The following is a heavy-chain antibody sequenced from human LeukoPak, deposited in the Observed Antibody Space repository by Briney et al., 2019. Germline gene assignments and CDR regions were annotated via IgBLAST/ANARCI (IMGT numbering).Heavy chain of an antibody. D-gene: IGHD3-16*01. CDR3: ASRRRGFYDYVWGSQLDY. Sequence: SETLSLTCTVSGGSISSGGYYWSWIRQHPGKGLEWIGYIYYSGSTYYNPSLKSRVTISVDTSKNQFSLKLSSVTAADTAVYYCASRRRGFYDYVWGSQLDYWGQGTLVTVSS. CDR1: GGSISSGGYY. J-gene: IGHJ4*02. V-gene: IGHV4-31*03. CDR2: IYYSGST.